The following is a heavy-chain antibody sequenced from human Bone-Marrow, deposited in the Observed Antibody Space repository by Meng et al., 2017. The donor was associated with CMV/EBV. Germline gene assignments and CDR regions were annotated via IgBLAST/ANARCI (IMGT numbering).Heavy chain of an antibody. V-gene: IGHV1-46*01. CDR1: GYTFSNYY. Sequence: ASVKVSCKTSGYTFSNYYIHWVRQAPAKGLEWMGIFNPSGDRTSYGKKFQGRVTMTRDTSSSTVYMELSSLRIEAKAVYYCAREYAAMVDVYYYGMDFWGQGTTVTVSS. D-gene: IGHD5-18*01. CDR3: AREYAAMVDVYYYGMDF. J-gene: IGHJ6*02. CDR2: FNPSGDRT.